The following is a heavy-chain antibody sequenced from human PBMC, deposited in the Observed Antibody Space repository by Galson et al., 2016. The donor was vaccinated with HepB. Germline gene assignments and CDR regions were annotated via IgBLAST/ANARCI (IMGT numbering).Heavy chain of an antibody. CDR3: AHFSTHGPGWYDYYFDL. CDR1: GFSLSSGGVG. CDR2: IYWDDDR. J-gene: IGHJ4*02. V-gene: IGHV2-5*02. Sequence: PALVKPTQTLTLTCSFSGFSLSSGGVGVAWIRQRPGGALEWLTHIYWDDDRRYRSSLKNRLTITKDTPKNQVVLRMTHMDPVDTATYFCAHFSTHGPGWYDYYFDLWGQGTLVTVSS. D-gene: IGHD1-1*01.